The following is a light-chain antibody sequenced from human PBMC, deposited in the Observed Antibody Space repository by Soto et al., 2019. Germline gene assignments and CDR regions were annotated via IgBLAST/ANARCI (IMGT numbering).Light chain of an antibody. V-gene: IGKV3-15*01. CDR3: QQYNTWGT. CDR2: GAS. Sequence: EIVMTQSPATLSVSPGERATLSCRASQSVSGHLAWYQQKPGQAPRLLIYGASTRATGTPARFSGSGSGTEFTLTISRLQSEDFAVYYCQQYNTWGTFGQGTKVEIK. J-gene: IGKJ1*01. CDR1: QSVSGH.